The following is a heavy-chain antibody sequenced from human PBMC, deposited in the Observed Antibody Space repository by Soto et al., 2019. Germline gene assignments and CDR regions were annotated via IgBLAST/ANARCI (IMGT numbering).Heavy chain of an antibody. CDR2: INPNSGGT. V-gene: IGHV1-2*04. D-gene: IGHD5-18*01. J-gene: IGHJ3*02. Sequence: ASVKVSCEASGYRYTGYYMHWVRQAPEQGLEWMGWINPNSGGTNYAQKFQGWVTMTRDTSISTAYMELSRLRSDDTAVYYCARGDVDTAMVIAPDAFDIWGQGTMVTVSS. CDR1: GYRYTGYY. CDR3: ARGDVDTAMVIAPDAFDI.